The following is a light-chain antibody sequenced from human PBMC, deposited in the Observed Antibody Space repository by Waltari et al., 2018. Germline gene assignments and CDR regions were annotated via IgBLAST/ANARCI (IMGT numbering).Light chain of an antibody. V-gene: IGKV1-16*01. CDR2: KAS. Sequence: DIQMTQSPSSLSASVGDRVTITCQASQDISNNVAWYQQKPGKVSKLLIYKASTLHSGVPSRFSGIGSGTHFALTISSLQPDDFATYFCQHGYGAPPTFGGGTKVEI. CDR3: QHGYGAPPT. J-gene: IGKJ4*01. CDR1: QDISNN.